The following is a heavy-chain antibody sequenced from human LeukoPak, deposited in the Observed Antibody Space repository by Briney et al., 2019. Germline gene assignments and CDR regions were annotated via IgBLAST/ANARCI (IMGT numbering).Heavy chain of an antibody. V-gene: IGHV4-4*07. CDR3: ARASGSYYDHDAFDI. CDR2: IYTSGIT. CDR1: GGSISRYY. J-gene: IGHJ3*02. Sequence: SETLSLTCTVAGGSISRYYWSWIRQPAGKGLEWVGRIYTSGITNYNPSLKSRVTMSADTSKNQFPLELSSVTAADTAVYYCARASGSYYDHDAFDIWGQGTMVTVSS. D-gene: IGHD1-26*01.